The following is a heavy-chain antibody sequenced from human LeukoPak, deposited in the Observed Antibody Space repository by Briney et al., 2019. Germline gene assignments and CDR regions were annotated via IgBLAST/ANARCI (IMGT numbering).Heavy chain of an antibody. Sequence: GGSLRLSCAASGFTFSTYWMSWVRQAPGKGLEWVSAISGSGGSTYYADSVKGRFTISRDNSKNTLYLQMNSLRAEDTAVYYCAKDLGYCTNGVCYTQYYFDYWGQGTLVTVSS. CDR3: AKDLGYCTNGVCYTQYYFDY. D-gene: IGHD2-8*01. V-gene: IGHV3-23*01. CDR2: ISGSGGST. J-gene: IGHJ4*02. CDR1: GFTFSTYW.